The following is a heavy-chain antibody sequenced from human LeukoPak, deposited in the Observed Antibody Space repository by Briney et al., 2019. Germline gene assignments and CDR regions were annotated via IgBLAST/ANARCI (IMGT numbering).Heavy chain of an antibody. Sequence: AETLSLTCTVSGGSIRSHYWSWIQQPPGKVLAWIVYIYYTGSTNYNPSLKSRITISIDTSKNQFSLNLSSVTAADTAVYYCASLTGYYEPRFDYWGQGTLVTVSS. D-gene: IGHD3-9*01. V-gene: IGHV4-59*11. CDR3: ASLTGYYEPRFDY. CDR1: GGSIRSHY. CDR2: IYYTGST. J-gene: IGHJ4*02.